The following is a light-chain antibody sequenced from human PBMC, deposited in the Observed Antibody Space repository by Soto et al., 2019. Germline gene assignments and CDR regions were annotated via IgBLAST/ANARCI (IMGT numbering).Light chain of an antibody. CDR1: QNISRS. CDR3: QQRDFWPPLVT. J-gene: IGKJ3*01. CDR2: GTS. V-gene: IGKV3-15*01. Sequence: EIVMAQSPVTLSVSPGERATLSCRASQNISRSLAWYQQKPGQCPSLLIYGTSTRAGGVPARFSGGGSGTDFTLTISSLVPEDFAVYYCQQRDFWPPLVTFGPGTKVDIK.